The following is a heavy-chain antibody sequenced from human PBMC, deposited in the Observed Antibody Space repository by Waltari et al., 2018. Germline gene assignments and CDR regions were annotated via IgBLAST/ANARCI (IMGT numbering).Heavy chain of an antibody. D-gene: IGHD3-22*01. CDR2: INHSGST. CDR3: ARGRDYYDSSGHFDY. V-gene: IGHV4-34*01. CDR1: GGSFSGYY. Sequence: QVQLQQWGAGLLKPSETLSLTCAVYGGSFSGYYWSWIRQPPGKGLEWIGEINHSGSTNYNPSLKSRVTISVDTSKNQFSLKLSSVTAADTAVYYCARGRDYYDSSGHFDYWGQGTLVTVSS. J-gene: IGHJ4*02.